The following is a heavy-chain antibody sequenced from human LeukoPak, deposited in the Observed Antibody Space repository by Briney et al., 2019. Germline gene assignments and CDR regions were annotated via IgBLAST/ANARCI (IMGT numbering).Heavy chain of an antibody. CDR2: INWNGGST. Sequence: PRGSLRLSCAAPGFTSDDYGMSWVRPAPRKGLEWVSGINWNGGSTGYADSVKGRFTISRDNAKNSLYLQMNSLRAEDTALYYCARDKQLVRGYYYYYMDVWGKGTTVTVSS. J-gene: IGHJ6*03. CDR3: ARDKQLVRGYYYYYMDV. CDR1: GFTSDDYG. V-gene: IGHV3-20*04. D-gene: IGHD6-6*01.